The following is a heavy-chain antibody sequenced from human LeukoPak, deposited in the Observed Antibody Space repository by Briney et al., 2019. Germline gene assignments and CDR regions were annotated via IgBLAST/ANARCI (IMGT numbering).Heavy chain of an antibody. Sequence: GGSLRLSCAASGFTFSAYWMSWVGQAPGKGVEGVANIKQDGSDKYYVDSVKGRFTISRDNAKNSLYLQMNSLRAEDTAVYYCARKTVVGSYFDYWGQGTPVTVSS. CDR2: IKQDGSDK. CDR1: GFTFSAYW. CDR3: ARKTVVGSYFDY. V-gene: IGHV3-7*03. J-gene: IGHJ4*02. D-gene: IGHD4-23*01.